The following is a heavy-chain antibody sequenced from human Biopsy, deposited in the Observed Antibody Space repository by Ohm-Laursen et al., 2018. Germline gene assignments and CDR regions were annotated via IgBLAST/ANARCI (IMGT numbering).Heavy chain of an antibody. CDR2: INPSGSTT. CDR3: ARGPHSGSHSCFDY. D-gene: IGHD1-26*01. Sequence: ASVKVSCKASGYSFTSYYMHWVRQAPGQGLEWMGMINPSGSTTSYPQMFQGRVTISADESTSTSYMELSSLTTEDTAIYYCARGPHSGSHSCFDYWGRGTLVTVSS. V-gene: IGHV1-46*01. CDR1: GYSFTSYY. J-gene: IGHJ4*02.